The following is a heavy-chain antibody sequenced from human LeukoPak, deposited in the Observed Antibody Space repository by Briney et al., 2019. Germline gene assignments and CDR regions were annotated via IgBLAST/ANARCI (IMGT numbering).Heavy chain of an antibody. CDR2: IYSSGST. CDR3: AREGSDSSGYFGWFDP. Sequence: SETLSLTCTVSGGSISSYYCSWIRQPPGKGLEWIGYIYSSGSTNYNPSLKSRVTISVYTSKSHFSMKLSSVTAAAPAVYYCAREGSDSSGYFGWFDPWGQGTLVTVSS. J-gene: IGHJ5*02. CDR1: GGSISSYY. V-gene: IGHV4-59*01. D-gene: IGHD3-22*01.